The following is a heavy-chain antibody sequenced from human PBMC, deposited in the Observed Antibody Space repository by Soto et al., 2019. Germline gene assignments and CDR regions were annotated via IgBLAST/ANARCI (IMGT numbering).Heavy chain of an antibody. J-gene: IGHJ4*02. CDR3: ATNRGFEFYYFDS. CDR2: IYFSGTT. Sequence: QVQLQESGPGLVKPSQTLSLTCAVSGASIKTGGYYWTWIRQHPTKGLEWIGYIYFSGTTWYNPSPKSRVVMSVDLSQNHFSLNLTSVTAADTAVYFWATNRGFEFYYFDSWGQGTPFTVSS. CDR1: GASIKTGGYY. V-gene: IGHV4-31*11. D-gene: IGHD5-12*01.